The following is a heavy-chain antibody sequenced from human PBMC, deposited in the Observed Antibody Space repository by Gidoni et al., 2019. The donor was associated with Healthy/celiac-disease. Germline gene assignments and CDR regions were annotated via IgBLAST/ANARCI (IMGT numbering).Heavy chain of an antibody. CDR1: GFTFSSYG. CDR2: IWYDGSNK. Sequence: QVQLVESGGGVVQPGRSLRLSCAASGFTFSSYGMHWVRQAPGKGLEWVAVIWYDGSNKYYADSVKGRFTISRDNSKNTLYLQMNSLRAEDTAVYYCARDSGIAGTPGWFDPWGQGTLVTVSS. V-gene: IGHV3-33*01. D-gene: IGHD6-13*01. J-gene: IGHJ5*02. CDR3: ARDSGIAGTPGWFDP.